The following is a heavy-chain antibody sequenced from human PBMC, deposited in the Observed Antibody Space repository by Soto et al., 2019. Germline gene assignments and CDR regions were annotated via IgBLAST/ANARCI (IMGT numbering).Heavy chain of an antibody. CDR3: ARVSVRGYSYGYYYDGMDV. CDR1: GYTFTNYG. V-gene: IGHV1-18*01. J-gene: IGHJ6*02. CDR2: ISAYNGNT. Sequence: ASVKVSCKASGYTFTNYGISWVRQAPGQGLEWMGWISAYNGNTNYAQKLQGRVTMTTDTSTSTAYMELRSLRSDDTAVYYCARVSVRGYSYGYYYDGMDVWGRGTTVTGS. D-gene: IGHD5-18*01.